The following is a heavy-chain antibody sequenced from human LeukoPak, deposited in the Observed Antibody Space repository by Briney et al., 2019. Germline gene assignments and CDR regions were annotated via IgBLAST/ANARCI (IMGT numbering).Heavy chain of an antibody. V-gene: IGHV3-66*02. CDR2: IYSGAGT. J-gene: IGHJ4*02. CDR3: ARDRGFSSSWRLFVY. Sequence: VGSLRLSCVASGFTVSSHYMSWVRQAPGKGLEWVSVIYSGAGTSYADSVQGRFTISRDNSKNTLYLQMNSLRVEDTAVYYCARDRGFSSSWRLFVYWGQGTLVTVSS. D-gene: IGHD6-13*01. CDR1: GFTVSSHY.